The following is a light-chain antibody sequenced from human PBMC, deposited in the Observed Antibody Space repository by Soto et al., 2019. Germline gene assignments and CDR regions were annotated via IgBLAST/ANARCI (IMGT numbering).Light chain of an antibody. V-gene: IGLV3-27*01. CDR1: VLAKKY. J-gene: IGLJ1*01. CDR3: YSAADNNGV. CDR2: KDS. Sequence: SYELTQQSSVSVSPGQTARITCSGDVLAKKYARWFQQKPGQAPVLVIYKDSERPSGIPERFSGSSSGTTVTLTISGAQVEDEADYYCYSAADNNGVFGTGTKVTVL.